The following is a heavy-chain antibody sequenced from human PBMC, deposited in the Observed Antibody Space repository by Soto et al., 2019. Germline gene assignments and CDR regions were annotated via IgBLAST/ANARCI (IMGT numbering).Heavy chain of an antibody. CDR1: GGSFSGYY. Sequence: SETRSLTCAVYGGSFSGYYWSWIRQPPGKGLEWIGEINHSGSTNYNPSLKSRVTISVDTSKNQFSLKLSSVTAADTAVYYCAREKFEATWFDPGGQATLVTVSS. J-gene: IGHJ5*02. CDR2: INHSGST. V-gene: IGHV4-34*01. CDR3: AREKFEATWFDP.